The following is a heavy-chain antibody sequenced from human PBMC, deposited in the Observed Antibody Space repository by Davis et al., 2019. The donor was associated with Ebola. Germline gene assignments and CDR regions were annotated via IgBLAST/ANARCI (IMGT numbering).Heavy chain of an antibody. CDR2: IIPILGIA. D-gene: IGHD6-13*01. CDR3: ARGGGSSWSNYYYYGMDV. CDR1: GDTFSSYA. V-gene: IGHV1-69*04. J-gene: IGHJ6*02. Sequence: SVKVSCKASGDTFSSYAISWVRQAPGQGLEWMGRIIPILGIANYAQKFQGRVTITADESTSTAYMELSSLRSEDTAVYYCARGGGSSWSNYYYYGMDVWGQGTTVTVSS.